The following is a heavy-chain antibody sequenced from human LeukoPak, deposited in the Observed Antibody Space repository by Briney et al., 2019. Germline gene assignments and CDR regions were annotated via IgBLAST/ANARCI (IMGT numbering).Heavy chain of an antibody. D-gene: IGHD2-2*01. V-gene: IGHV4-59*01. CDR2: IYYSGST. J-gene: IGHJ5*02. CDR3: ARQRYCSSTSCSEEYNWFDP. CDR1: GGSISSYY. Sequence: SETLSLTCTVSGGSISSYYWSWIRQPPGKGLEWIGYIYYSGSTNHNPSLKSRVTISVDTSKNQFSLKLSSVTAADTAVYYCARQRYCSSTSCSEEYNWFDPWGQGTLVTVSS.